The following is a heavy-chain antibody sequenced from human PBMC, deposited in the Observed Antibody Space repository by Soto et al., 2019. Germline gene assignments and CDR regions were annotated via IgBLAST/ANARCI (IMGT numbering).Heavy chain of an antibody. D-gene: IGHD3-9*01. CDR3: ARDLGDYDILTGYSWNWFDP. V-gene: IGHV3-11*06. CDR1: GFTFSDYY. CDR2: ISSSSSYT. Sequence: GGSLRLSCAASGFTFSDYYMSWIRQAPGKGLGWVSYISSSSSYTNYADSVKGRFTISRDNAKNSLYLQMNSLRAEDTAVYYCARDLGDYDILTGYSWNWFDPWGQGTLVTVSS. J-gene: IGHJ5*02.